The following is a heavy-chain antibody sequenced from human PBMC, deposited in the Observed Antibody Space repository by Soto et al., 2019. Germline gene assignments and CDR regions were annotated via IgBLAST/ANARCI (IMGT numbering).Heavy chain of an antibody. V-gene: IGHV1-18*01. CDR2: ISANNGNT. Sequence: ASVKVSCKASGYNFTSYGITWVRQAPGQGLEWMGWISANNGNTHYAQKVRGRVSLTTDTSTNTAYMELSSLRSEDTAVYYCARDGAVAGDSNFDYWGQGTLVTVSS. CDR1: GYNFTSYG. J-gene: IGHJ4*02. CDR3: ARDGAVAGDSNFDY. D-gene: IGHD6-19*01.